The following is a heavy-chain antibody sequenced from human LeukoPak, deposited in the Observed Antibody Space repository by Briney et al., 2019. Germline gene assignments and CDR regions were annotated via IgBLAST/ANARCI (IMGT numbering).Heavy chain of an antibody. J-gene: IGHJ1*01. CDR2: LSGSSSYI. Sequence: GGSLRLCCAASGFTFSHYSMNWVRQAPGKGLEWVSSLSGSSSYIYYADSVKGRFTISRHNAKNSLFLQMNSLRAEDTAVYYCARDREEYCSGGSCSSFQHWGQGTLVTVSS. V-gene: IGHV3-21*01. D-gene: IGHD2-15*01. CDR3: ARDREEYCSGGSCSSFQH. CDR1: GFTFSHYS.